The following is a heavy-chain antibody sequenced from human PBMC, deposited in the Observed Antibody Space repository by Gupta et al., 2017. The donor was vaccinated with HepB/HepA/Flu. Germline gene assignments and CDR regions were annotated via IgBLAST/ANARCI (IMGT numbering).Heavy chain of an antibody. V-gene: IGHV3-30-3*01. J-gene: IGHJ3*01. CDR3: ARDKYDIWTGSAFDV. D-gene: IGHD3-9*01. CDR1: GFSFNSYA. CDR2: MPYYGSKK. Sequence: VESGGGVVQPGRSLRLSCAASGFSFNSYAMHWVRQAPGKGLEWVAVMPYYGSKKYHADSVKGRFTISRDNSKNTLYLQMDSLRAEDTAMYYCARDKYDIWTGSAFDVWGPGTMVTVSS.